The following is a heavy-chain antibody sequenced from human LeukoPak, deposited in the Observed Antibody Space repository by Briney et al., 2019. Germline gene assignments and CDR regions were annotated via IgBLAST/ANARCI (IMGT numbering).Heavy chain of an antibody. Sequence: GESLRISCKASGYTFATYWIAWVRQLPGKGLEWMGIIYPGDSDTRYSPSFQGHVTISAARSISPDYLQWSSLRASDTAMYYCARTGAAGMYNWLDPWGQGTPVTVSS. CDR3: ARTGAAGMYNWLDP. CDR1: GYTFATYW. D-gene: IGHD6-13*01. J-gene: IGHJ5*02. V-gene: IGHV5-51*01. CDR2: IYPGDSDT.